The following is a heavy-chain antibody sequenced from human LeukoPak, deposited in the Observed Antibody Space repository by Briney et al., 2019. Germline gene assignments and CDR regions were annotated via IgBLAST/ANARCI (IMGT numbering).Heavy chain of an antibody. CDR2: ISSSSSTI. J-gene: IGHJ4*02. CDR1: GFTFSSYS. Sequence: GGSLRLSCAASGFTFSSYSMNWVRQAPGKGLEWVSYISSSSSTIYYADSVKGRFTISRDNAKNSLYLQMNSLRAGDTAVYYCARGYSYGYVDYWGQGTLVTVSS. D-gene: IGHD5-18*01. V-gene: IGHV3-48*04. CDR3: ARGYSYGYVDY.